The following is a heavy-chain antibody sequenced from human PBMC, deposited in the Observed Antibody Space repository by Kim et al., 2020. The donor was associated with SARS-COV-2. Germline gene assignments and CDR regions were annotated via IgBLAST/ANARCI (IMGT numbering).Heavy chain of an antibody. D-gene: IGHD3-10*01. Sequence: SETLSLTCTVSGGSISSYYWSWIRQPPGKGLEWIGYIYYSGSTNYNPSLKSRVTISVDTSKNQFSLKLSSVTAADTAVYYGARHLGFTMVRGVIGGWFDP. CDR1: GGSISSYY. J-gene: IGHJ5*02. CDR3: ARHLGFTMVRGVIGGWFDP. V-gene: IGHV4-59*08. CDR2: IYYSGST.